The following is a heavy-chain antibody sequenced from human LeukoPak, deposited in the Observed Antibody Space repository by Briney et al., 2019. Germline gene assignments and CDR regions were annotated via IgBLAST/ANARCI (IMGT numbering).Heavy chain of an antibody. CDR2: IKEDGSER. V-gene: IGHV3-7*03. CDR3: ATTPTGLRGWFDP. J-gene: IGHJ5*02. D-gene: IGHD4-17*01. Sequence: GGSLRLSCEGSAFIFSGHWMNWVRQTPGKGLEWVASIKEDGSERQYVDSVKGRFSISRDNTKGSLFLQLNSLRAEDTAVYYCATTPTGLRGWFDPWGQGTLVTVSS. CDR1: AFIFSGHW.